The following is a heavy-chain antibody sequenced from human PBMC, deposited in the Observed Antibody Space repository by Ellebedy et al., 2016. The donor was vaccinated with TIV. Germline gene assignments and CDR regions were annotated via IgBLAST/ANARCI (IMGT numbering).Heavy chain of an antibody. CDR2: INDIGTAT. V-gene: IGHV3-74*01. J-gene: IGHJ5*02. CDR3: AADAGGGVVPDA. CDR1: GFDFSRYW. Sequence: PGGSLRLSCTASGFDFSRYWMHWVRQVPGKGLEWGGRINDIGTATRYADSVKGRFTISRANANNTMFLPMKGLGFGDTAVYYCAADAGGGVVPDAWGPGTLVTVSS. D-gene: IGHD3-3*01.